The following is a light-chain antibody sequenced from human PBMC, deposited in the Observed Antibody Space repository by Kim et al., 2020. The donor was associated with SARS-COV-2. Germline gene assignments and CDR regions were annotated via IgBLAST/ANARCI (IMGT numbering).Light chain of an antibody. J-gene: IGLJ3*02. CDR1: SRDVGGYNY. Sequence: QSITVSCTGTSRDVGGYNYVSWYQQHPGNAPKLMIYGVSKRPSGISNRFSGSKSGNTASLTISGLQAEDEADYYCTSYTSSNDWVFGGGTQLTVL. CDR3: TSYTSSNDWV. CDR2: GVS. V-gene: IGLV2-14*04.